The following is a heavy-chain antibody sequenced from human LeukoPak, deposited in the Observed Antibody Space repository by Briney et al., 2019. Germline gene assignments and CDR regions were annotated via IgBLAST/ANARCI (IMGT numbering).Heavy chain of an antibody. CDR1: GFTFSSYE. J-gene: IGHJ4*02. CDR2: ISSSGSTI. D-gene: IGHD5-12*01. Sequence: GGSLRLSCAASGFTFSSYEMNWVRQAPGKGLEWVSYISSSGSTIYYADSVKGRFTISRDNAKNSLYLQVNSLRAEDTAVYYCARVRSGYADYWGQGTLVTVSS. CDR3: ARVRSGYADY. V-gene: IGHV3-48*03.